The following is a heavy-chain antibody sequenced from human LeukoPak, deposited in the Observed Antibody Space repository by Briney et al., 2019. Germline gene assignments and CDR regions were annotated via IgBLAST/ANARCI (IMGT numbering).Heavy chain of an antibody. V-gene: IGHV4-59*01. Sequence: SETLSLTCTVSGGSISSYYWSWIRQPPGKGLEWIGYIYYSGSTNYNPSLKSRVTISVDTSKNQFSLKLSSATAADTAVYYCARAYSYGYFDYWGQGTLVTVSP. CDR3: ARAYSYGYFDY. CDR1: GGSISSYY. CDR2: IYYSGST. J-gene: IGHJ4*02. D-gene: IGHD5-18*01.